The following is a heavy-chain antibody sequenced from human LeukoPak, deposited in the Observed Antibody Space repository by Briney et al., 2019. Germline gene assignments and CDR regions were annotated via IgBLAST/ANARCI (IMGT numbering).Heavy chain of an antibody. CDR2: INTNTGNP. CDR3: ARDQSGEWELLSGWWFDP. D-gene: IGHD1-26*01. J-gene: IGHJ5*02. V-gene: IGHV7-4-1*02. CDR1: GYTFTSYA. Sequence: ASVKVSCKASGYTFTSYAMNWVRQAPGQGLEWMGWINTNTGNPTYAQGFTGRFVFSLDTSVSTAYLQISSLKAEDTAVYYCARDQSGEWELLSGWWFDPWGQGTLVTVSS.